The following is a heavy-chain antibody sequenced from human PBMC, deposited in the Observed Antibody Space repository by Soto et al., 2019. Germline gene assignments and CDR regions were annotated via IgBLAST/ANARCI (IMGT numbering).Heavy chain of an antibody. J-gene: IGHJ4*02. V-gene: IGHV4-31*03. Sequence: PSETLSLTCTVSGGSISSGGYYWSWIRQHPGKGLEWIGYIYYSGSTYYNPSLKSRVTISVDTSKNQFSLKLSSVTAADTAVYYCARVRPRYNWNYHFGYWGQGTLVTVSS. CDR3: ARVRPRYNWNYHFGY. CDR1: GGSISSGGYY. CDR2: IYYSGST. D-gene: IGHD1-7*01.